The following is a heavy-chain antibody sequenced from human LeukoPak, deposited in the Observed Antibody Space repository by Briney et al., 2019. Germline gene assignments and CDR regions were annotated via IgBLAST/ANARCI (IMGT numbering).Heavy chain of an antibody. CDR2: LRYDGITK. CDR3: AKDLLGGYHSPFAS. D-gene: IGHD5-12*01. CDR1: GFTFDNYV. J-gene: IGHJ4*01. Sequence: GGSLRLSCEASGFTFDNYVMHWVRQAPGKGLEWVAFLRYDGITKFYADSVKGRFSISRDLSNNTLFLQMNSLRVEDTALYYCAKDLLGGYHSPFASWGHGTLVTVSS. V-gene: IGHV3-30*02.